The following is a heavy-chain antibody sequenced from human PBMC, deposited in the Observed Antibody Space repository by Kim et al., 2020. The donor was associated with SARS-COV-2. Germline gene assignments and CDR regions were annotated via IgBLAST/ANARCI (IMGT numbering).Heavy chain of an antibody. D-gene: IGHD2-2*01. CDR1: RFTFSSYY. Sequence: GGSLRLSCAASRFTFSSYYMSWVRQAPGKGLEWVANTNQDGSEKNYVDSVKGRFTISRDNAKNSLYLQMNSLRAEDTAVYYCARYSISCNGCAFDIWGQGTLVTVS. V-gene: IGHV3-7*03. CDR3: ARYSISCNGCAFDI. J-gene: IGHJ3*02. CDR2: TNQDGSEK.